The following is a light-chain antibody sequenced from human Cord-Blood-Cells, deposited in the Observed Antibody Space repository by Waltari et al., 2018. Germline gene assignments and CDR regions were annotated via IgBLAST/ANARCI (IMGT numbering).Light chain of an antibody. J-gene: IGKJ2*03. Sequence: DTVMTPYPDCVAVFLGERATNNCKSSESVLYSSNNKNYLAWYQQKPGQPPKLLIYWASTRESGVPDRFSGSGSGTDFTLTISSLQAEDVAVYYCQQYYSTPYSFGQGTKLEIK. CDR1: ESVLYSSNNKNY. CDR3: QQYYSTPYS. V-gene: IGKV4-1*01. CDR2: WAS.